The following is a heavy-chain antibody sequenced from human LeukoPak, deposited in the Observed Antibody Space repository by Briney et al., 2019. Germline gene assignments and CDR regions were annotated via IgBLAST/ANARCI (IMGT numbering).Heavy chain of an antibody. D-gene: IGHD3-10*01. CDR2: IYTSGST. CDR1: GGSISSGSYY. Sequence: PSETLSLTCTVSGGSISSGSYYWSWIRQPAGKGLEWIVRIYTSGSTNYNPSLKSRVTISVDTSKNQFSLKLSSVTAADTAVYYCAREALWSGELSSSRVDYWGQGTLVTVSS. J-gene: IGHJ4*02. CDR3: AREALWSGELSSSRVDY. V-gene: IGHV4-61*02.